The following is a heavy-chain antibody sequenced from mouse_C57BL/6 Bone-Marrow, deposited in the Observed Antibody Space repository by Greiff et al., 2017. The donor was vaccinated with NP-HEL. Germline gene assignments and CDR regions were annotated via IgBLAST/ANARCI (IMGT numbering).Heavy chain of an antibody. J-gene: IGHJ3*01. D-gene: IGHD3-2*02. CDR3: APLKGNSSGFFAY. V-gene: IGHV1-82*01. CDR1: GYAFSSSW. CDR2: IYPGDGDT. Sequence: QVQLQQSGPELVKPGASVKISCKASGYAFSSSWMNWVKQRPGKGLEWIGRIYPGDGDTNYNGKFKGKATLTADKSSSTAYMLLSSLTSEDSAVYFCAPLKGNSSGFFAYWGQGTLVTVSA.